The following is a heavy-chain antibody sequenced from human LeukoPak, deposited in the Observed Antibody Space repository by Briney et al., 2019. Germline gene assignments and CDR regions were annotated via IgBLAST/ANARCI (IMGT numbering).Heavy chain of an antibody. Sequence: GGSLRLSCAASGFTFSSYGMHWVRQAPGKGLEWVAVISYDGGNKYYADSVKGRFTISRDNSKNTMYMQMNSLRAEDTAVYYCARAGGGPTTLYWYFDIWGRGTLVTVPS. V-gene: IGHV3-30*19. D-gene: IGHD1-7*01. CDR3: ARAGGGPTTLYWYFDI. CDR2: ISYDGGNK. J-gene: IGHJ2*01. CDR1: GFTFSSYG.